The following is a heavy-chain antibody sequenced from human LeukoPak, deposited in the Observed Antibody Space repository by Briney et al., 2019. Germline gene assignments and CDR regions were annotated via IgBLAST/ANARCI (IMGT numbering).Heavy chain of an antibody. CDR2: MSGSGGHM. CDR3: AKVVDYYDSLDYFDY. V-gene: IGHV3-23*01. Sequence: GGTLRLSCAASGFTFSNYGMSWVRQAPGKGLEWVSAMSGSGGHMYYTDSVKGRFTISRDNSKNTLYLQMNSLRAEDTAVYYCAKVVDYYDSLDYFDYWGQGTLVTVSS. D-gene: IGHD3-22*01. J-gene: IGHJ4*02. CDR1: GFTFSNYG.